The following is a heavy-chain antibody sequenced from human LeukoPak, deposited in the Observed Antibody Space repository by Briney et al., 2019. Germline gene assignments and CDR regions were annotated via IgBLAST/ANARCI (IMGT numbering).Heavy chain of an antibody. CDR2: IHRSGSP. CDR3: AREILGGFNPGAY. CDR1: LDSTTSNF. J-gene: IGHJ4*02. D-gene: IGHD1-14*01. Sequence: SETLSLTCTVSLDSTTSNFWSWVRQPPGKGLEWIGEIHRSGSPNYNPSLQSRVTISIDRSRNQIALELSSVTTADTAVYYCAREILGGFNPGAYWGQGTLVTVSS. V-gene: IGHV4-4*02.